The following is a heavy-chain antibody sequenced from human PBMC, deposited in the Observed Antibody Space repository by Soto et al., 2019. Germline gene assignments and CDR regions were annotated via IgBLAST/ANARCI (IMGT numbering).Heavy chain of an antibody. CDR3: ARGYCSGGSCYQNGDYYYGMDV. CDR1: GGTFSSYA. Sequence: QVQLVQSGAEVKKPGSSVKVSCKASGGTFSSYAISWVRQAVGQGLEWMGGIIPIFGTANYAQKFQGRVTITADESTSTAYMELSSLRSEDTAVYYCARGYCSGGSCYQNGDYYYGMDVWGQGTTVTVSS. CDR2: IIPIFGTA. V-gene: IGHV1-69*12. J-gene: IGHJ6*02. D-gene: IGHD2-15*01.